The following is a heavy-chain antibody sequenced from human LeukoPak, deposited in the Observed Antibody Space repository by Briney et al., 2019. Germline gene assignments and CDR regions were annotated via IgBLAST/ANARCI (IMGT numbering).Heavy chain of an antibody. CDR1: GGSISSSSYY. V-gene: IGHV4-39*01. CDR2: MYSSGRT. Sequence: PSETLSLTCTVSGGSISSSSYYWGWIRQPPGKGLEWIGSMYSSGRTYYNPSLKSRVTISVGTSKNQFSLKLSSVTAADTAVYYCARRPRAGWFDPWGQGTLVTVSS. CDR3: ARRPRAGWFDP. J-gene: IGHJ5*02.